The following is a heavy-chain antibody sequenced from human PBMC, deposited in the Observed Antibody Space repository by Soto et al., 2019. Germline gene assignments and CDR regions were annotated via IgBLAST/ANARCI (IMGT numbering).Heavy chain of an antibody. CDR2: IYYSGST. V-gene: IGHV4-59*01. J-gene: IGHJ4*02. CDR1: GGSISRYY. CDR3: ARGPHYVTPWLAKNFDY. D-gene: IGHD3-16*01. Sequence: SEALSLTCTVSGGSISRYYWSWIRQPPGKGLEWIGYIYYSGSTNYNPSLKSRVTISVDTSKNQFSLKLSSVTAADTAVYYCARGPHYVTPWLAKNFDYWGQGTLVTVSS.